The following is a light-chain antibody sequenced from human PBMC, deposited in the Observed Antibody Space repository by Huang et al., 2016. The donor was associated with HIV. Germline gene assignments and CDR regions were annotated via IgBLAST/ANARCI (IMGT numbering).Light chain of an antibody. CDR2: QAS. CDR3: QQYDSYSRWT. J-gene: IGKJ1*01. V-gene: IGKV1-5*03. CDR1: QSISSW. Sequence: DIQMTQSPSTLSASVGDRVSITCRASQSISSWLAWYQQKPGKAPKLLIYQASSLQNGVPSRVSGSGSETEFTLTISSLQPDDFATYYCQQYDSYSRWTFGQGTKVEVK.